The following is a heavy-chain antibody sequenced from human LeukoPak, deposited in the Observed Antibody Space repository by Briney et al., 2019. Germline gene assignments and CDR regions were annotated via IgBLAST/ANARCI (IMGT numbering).Heavy chain of an antibody. CDR2: INHSGST. J-gene: IGHJ3*02. D-gene: IGHD6-19*01. V-gene: IGHV4-34*01. CDR3: ARITAGWAFDI. Sequence: SETLSLTCAVYGGSFSGYYWSWIRQPPGKGLEWIGEINHSGSTNYNPSLKSRVTISVDTSKNQFSLKLSSVTAADTAVYYCARITAGWAFDIWGQGTMVTVSS. CDR1: GGSFSGYY.